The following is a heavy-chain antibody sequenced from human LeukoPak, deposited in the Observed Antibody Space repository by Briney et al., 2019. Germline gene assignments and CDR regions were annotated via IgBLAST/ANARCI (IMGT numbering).Heavy chain of an antibody. CDR2: IPYDGSNK. Sequence: GGSLRLSCAASGFTFSSYAMHWVRQAPGKGLEWVAVIPYDGSNKYYADSVKGRFTISRDNSKNTLYLQMNSLRAEDTAVYYCARDPYYYDSSGIDYWGQGTLVTVSS. CDR3: ARDPYYYDSSGIDY. CDR1: GFTFSSYA. J-gene: IGHJ4*02. V-gene: IGHV3-30-3*01. D-gene: IGHD3-22*01.